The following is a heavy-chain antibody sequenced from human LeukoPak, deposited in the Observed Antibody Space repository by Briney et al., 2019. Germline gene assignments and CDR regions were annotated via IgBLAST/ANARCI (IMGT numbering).Heavy chain of an antibody. J-gene: IGHJ4*02. V-gene: IGHV1-69*13. CDR3: ASGYYYDSSGYFVY. D-gene: IGHD3-22*01. CDR2: IIPIFGTA. CDR1: GYTLTELS. Sequence: GASVKVSCKVSGYTLTELSMHWVRQAPGQGLEWMGGIIPIFGTANYAQKFQGRVTITADESTSTAYMELSSLRSEDTAVYYCASGYYYDSSGYFVYWGQGTLVTVSS.